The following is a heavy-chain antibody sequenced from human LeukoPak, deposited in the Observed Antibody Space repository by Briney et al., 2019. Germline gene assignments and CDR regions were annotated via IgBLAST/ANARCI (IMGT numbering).Heavy chain of an antibody. CDR1: GFTFSSYA. CDR2: IKGGGGDP. J-gene: IGHJ4*02. D-gene: IGHD2-21*02. CDR3: AKGGHDFNPFYW. V-gene: IGHV3-23*01. Sequence: GGSLRLSCAASGFTFSSYAMSWVRQAPGKGLEWVSSIKGGGGDPFYADSVKGRFTISRDNSKNTVFLQLNSLRAEDSAVYYCAKGGHDFNPFYWWGQGTLVTVSS.